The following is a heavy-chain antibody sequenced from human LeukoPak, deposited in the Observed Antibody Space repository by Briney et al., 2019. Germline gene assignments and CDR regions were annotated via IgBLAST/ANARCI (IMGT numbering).Heavy chain of an antibody. J-gene: IGHJ3*02. Sequence: ASVKVSCKASGGTFSSYAISWVRQAPGQGLEWMGGIIPIFGTANYAQKFQGRVTITTDESTSTAYMELSSLRSEDTAVYYCASYFVVVPAATDAFDIWGQGTMVTVSS. CDR3: ASYFVVVPAATDAFDI. CDR1: GGTFSSYA. V-gene: IGHV1-69*05. CDR2: IIPIFGTA. D-gene: IGHD2-2*01.